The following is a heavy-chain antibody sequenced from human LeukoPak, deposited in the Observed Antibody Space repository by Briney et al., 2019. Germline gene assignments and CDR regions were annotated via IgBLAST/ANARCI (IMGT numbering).Heavy chain of an antibody. V-gene: IGHV4-34*01. CDR2: IYYGENT. CDR1: GGSFSGYY. J-gene: IGHJ4*02. CDR3: ARRDDSSGYHKIFDY. Sequence: SETLSLTCAVYGGSFSGYYWSWIRQPPGKGLEWIGNIYYGENTYYNPSLKSRVTISIDTSKNQFYLKLSSLTAADTAVYYCARRDDSSGYHKIFDYWGPGTLVTVSS. D-gene: IGHD3-22*01.